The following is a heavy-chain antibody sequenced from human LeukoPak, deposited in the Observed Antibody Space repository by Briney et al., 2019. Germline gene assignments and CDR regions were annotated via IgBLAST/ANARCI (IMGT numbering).Heavy chain of an antibody. D-gene: IGHD3-22*01. Sequence: VSVKVSCKASGYTFTSYGISWVRQAPGQGLEWMGWISAYNGNTNYAQKLQGRVTMTTDTSTSTAYVELRSLRSDDTAVYYCAREKYYYDSSGQEPYYYYYYMDVWGKGTTVTVSS. CDR1: GYTFTSYG. CDR2: ISAYNGNT. J-gene: IGHJ6*03. CDR3: AREKYYYDSSGQEPYYYYYYMDV. V-gene: IGHV1-18*01.